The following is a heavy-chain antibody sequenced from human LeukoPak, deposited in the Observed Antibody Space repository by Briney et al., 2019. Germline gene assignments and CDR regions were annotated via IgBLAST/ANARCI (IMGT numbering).Heavy chain of an antibody. J-gene: IGHJ4*02. Sequence: GGSLRLSCAASGFTFSSYGMHWVRQAPGKGLEWVAAIWYDGSNKYYADSVKGRFTISRDNSKNTLYLQMNSLRAEDTAVYYCAMEGANFDYWGQGTLVTVSS. CDR1: GFTFSSYG. CDR3: AMEGANFDY. D-gene: IGHD1-26*01. CDR2: IWYDGSNK. V-gene: IGHV3-33*01.